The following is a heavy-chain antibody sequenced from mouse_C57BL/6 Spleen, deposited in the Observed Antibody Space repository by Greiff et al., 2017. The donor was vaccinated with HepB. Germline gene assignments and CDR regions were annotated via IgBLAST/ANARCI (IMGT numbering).Heavy chain of an antibody. D-gene: IGHD1-1*01. J-gene: IGHJ1*03. CDR3: VRDGYYGSSYVGYFDV. V-gene: IGHV10-3*01. CDR2: IRSKSSNYAT. CDR1: GFTFNTYA. Sequence: EVQRVESGGGLVQPKGSLKLSCAASGFTFNTYAMHWVRQAPGKGLEWVARIRSKSSNYATYYADSVKDRFTISRDDSQSMLYLQMNNLKTEDTAMYYCVRDGYYGSSYVGYFDVWGTGTTVTVSS.